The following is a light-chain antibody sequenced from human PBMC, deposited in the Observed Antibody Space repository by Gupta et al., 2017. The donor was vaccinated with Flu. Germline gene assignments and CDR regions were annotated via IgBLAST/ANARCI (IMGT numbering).Light chain of an antibody. CDR3: QQYGSSPPIT. CDR2: GAS. J-gene: IGKJ5*01. CDR1: QSVSSSY. Sequence: EIVLTQSPGTLSLSPGERATLSCRASQSVSSSYLAWHQQKPGQAPRLLIYGASSRGTGIPDRFSGSGSGTDLTLTISRREPEDFAVYYCQQYGSSPPITFGQGTRVEIK. V-gene: IGKV3-20*01.